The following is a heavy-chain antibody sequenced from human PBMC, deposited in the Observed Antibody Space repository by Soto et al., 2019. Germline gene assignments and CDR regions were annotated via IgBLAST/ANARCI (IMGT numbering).Heavy chain of an antibody. D-gene: IGHD2-15*01. J-gene: IGHJ4*02. CDR2: IRGDGIVI. Sequence: EVQLVESGGGFVQPGGSLRLSCAASGFTFSSYWMHWAREAPGKGLVWVSSIRGDGIVITHADSVKGRFTVSRDNAKNTLYLQMNSLRAEDTAVYYCVREDCGGGLCKRFDYWGQGTPVTVSS. CDR1: GFTFSSYW. CDR3: VREDCGGGLCKRFDY. V-gene: IGHV3-74*01.